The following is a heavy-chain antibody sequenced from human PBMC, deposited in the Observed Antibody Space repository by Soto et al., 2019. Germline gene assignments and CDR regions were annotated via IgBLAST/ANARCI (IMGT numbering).Heavy chain of an antibody. CDR2: IIPLFGTP. CDR1: GGTFSDLA. J-gene: IGHJ4*02. V-gene: IGHV1-69*01. Sequence: QVHLVQSGAEVKKPGSSVKVSCKTSGGTFSDLAFSWVRQAPRQGLEWVGGIIPLFGTPNYAREFQGRVSISADESSNNVYMELRSLRSEETAVYYCASERVAEMATGGYFDNWGQGTLVTVSS. D-gene: IGHD5-12*01. CDR3: ASERVAEMATGGYFDN.